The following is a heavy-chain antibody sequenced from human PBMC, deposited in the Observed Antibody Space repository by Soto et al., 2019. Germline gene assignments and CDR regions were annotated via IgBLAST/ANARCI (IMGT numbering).Heavy chain of an antibody. CDR1: GGAIISGDYY. Sequence: SETLSLPCTVSGGAIISGDYYWNWIRQPPGNVLEWIGYIYYSGSTYYNPSLKSRVTISVGTSKNQFSLKLSSVTAADTAVYYCARAGYYDFWSGYSNNYYYYGMDVWRQGTTVTVSS. CDR3: ARAGYYDFWSGYSNNYYYYGMDV. V-gene: IGHV4-30-4*01. J-gene: IGHJ6*02. D-gene: IGHD3-3*01. CDR2: IYYSGST.